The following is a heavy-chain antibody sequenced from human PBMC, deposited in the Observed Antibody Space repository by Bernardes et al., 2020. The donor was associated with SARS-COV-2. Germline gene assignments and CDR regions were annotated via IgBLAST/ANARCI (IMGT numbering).Heavy chain of an antibody. CDR3: ARETPEYSSGYYYNWFDP. V-gene: IGHV1-2*04. CDR2: INPNSGGT. J-gene: IGHJ5*02. Sequence: ASVKVSCKASGYTFTGYYMHWVRQAPGQGLEWMGWINPNSGGTNYAQKFQGWVTMTRDTSISTAYMELSRLRSDDTAVYYCARETPEYSSGYYYNWFDPWGQGTLVTVSS. D-gene: IGHD6-19*01. CDR1: GYTFTGYY.